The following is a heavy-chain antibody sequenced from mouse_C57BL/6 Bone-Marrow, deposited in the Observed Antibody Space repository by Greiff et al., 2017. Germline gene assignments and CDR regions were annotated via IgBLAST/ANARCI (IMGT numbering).Heavy chain of an antibody. CDR2: ISPGSGRT. CDR3: SSSTMVTTTGYYFDY. CDR1: GYTFNSYW. V-gene: IGHV1-55*01. D-gene: IGHD2-2*01. J-gene: IGHJ2*01. Sequence: QVQLQQPGAELVKPGASVKMSCKASGYTFNSYWITWVKQRPGQGLEWIGDISPGSGRTNYNAKFKSKAPLTVDTSSSTAYMQLRRLTSEDYAVYYCSSSTMVTTTGYYFDYWGQGTTLTVSS.